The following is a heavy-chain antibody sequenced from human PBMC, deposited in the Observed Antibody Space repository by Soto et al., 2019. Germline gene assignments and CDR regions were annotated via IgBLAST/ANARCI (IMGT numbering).Heavy chain of an antibody. V-gene: IGHV1-69*08. CDR1: GGTFSSYS. J-gene: IGHJ4*02. CDR2: VVPKIGNI. CDR3: TRGGRENNWSDGNFEY. D-gene: IGHD1-20*01. Sequence: QVQLVQSGAEVKKPGSSVKVSCKAPGGTFSSYSINWVRQAPGQGLEWMGRVVPKIGNINFVRKFQGRLTLPADKSTRTAFLELSSLRPEDTAVYYWTRGGRENNWSDGNFEYWGQGTQVTVSS.